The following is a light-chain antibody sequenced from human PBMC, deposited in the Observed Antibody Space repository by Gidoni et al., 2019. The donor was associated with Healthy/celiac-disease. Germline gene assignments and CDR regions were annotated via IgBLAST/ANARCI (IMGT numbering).Light chain of an antibody. Sequence: EIVSTQSPGPLSLSPGERATLSCRASQSVSSSYLAWYQQKPGQAPRLLIYGASSRATGIPDRFSGSGSGTDFTLTISRLEPEDFAVYYCQQYGSSPRTFGQGTKLEIK. CDR2: GAS. J-gene: IGKJ2*01. V-gene: IGKV3-20*01. CDR1: QSVSSSY. CDR3: QQYGSSPRT.